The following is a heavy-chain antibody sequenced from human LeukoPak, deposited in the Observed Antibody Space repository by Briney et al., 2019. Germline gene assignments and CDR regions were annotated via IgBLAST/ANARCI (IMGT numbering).Heavy chain of an antibody. V-gene: IGHV3-48*01. CDR1: GFTFSSYS. D-gene: IGHD1-26*01. J-gene: IGHJ4*02. CDR2: ISSSSTI. Sequence: PGGSLRLSCAASGFTFSSYSMNWVRQAPGKGLEWVSSISSSSTIYYADSVKGRFTISRDNAKNSLYLQMNSLRAEDTAVYYCARVRWELLLGIDYWGQGTLVTVSS. CDR3: ARVRWELLLGIDY.